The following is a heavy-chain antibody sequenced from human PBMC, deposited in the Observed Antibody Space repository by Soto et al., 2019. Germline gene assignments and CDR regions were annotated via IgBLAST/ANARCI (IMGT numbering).Heavy chain of an antibody. D-gene: IGHD5-18*01. Sequence: GGSLRLSCTASGFTFGDYAMSWVRQAPGKGLEWVGFIRRKAYGGTTEYAASVKGRFTISRDDSKSIAYLQMNSLKTEDTAVYYCTRPKRGYSYGYFFVSWGKGPLVPVS. V-gene: IGHV3-49*04. CDR1: GFTFGDYA. CDR3: TRPKRGYSYGYFFVS. CDR2: IRRKAYGGTT. J-gene: IGHJ4*02.